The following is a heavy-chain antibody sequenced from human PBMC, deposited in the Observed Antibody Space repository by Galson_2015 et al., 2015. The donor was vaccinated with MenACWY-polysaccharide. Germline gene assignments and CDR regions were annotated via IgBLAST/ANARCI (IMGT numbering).Heavy chain of an antibody. D-gene: IGHD3-10*01. J-gene: IGHJ4*02. CDR2: ISSSSSYI. Sequence: SLRLSCAASGFTLSSYSMNWVRQAPGKGLEWVSSISSSSSYIYYADSVKGRFTISRDNAKNSLYLQMNSLRAEDTAVYNCAREYYYGSGSSNDFDYWGQGTLVTVSS. V-gene: IGHV3-21*01. CDR3: AREYYYGSGSSNDFDY. CDR1: GFTLSSYS.